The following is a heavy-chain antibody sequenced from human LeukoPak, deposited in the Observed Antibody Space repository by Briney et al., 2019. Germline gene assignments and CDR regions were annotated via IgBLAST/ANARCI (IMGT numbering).Heavy chain of an antibody. CDR1: GCTFTKYD. V-gene: IGHV1-8*01. D-gene: IGHD3-16*01. Sequence: AAVKVSCKASGCTFTKYDIDWVGQAAARGRDWVGWMNPNSGETGYVEKFQGRVTMTRDTSMNTAYMELRSLRSEDTAVYYCTRSGFGGGVHFDYWGQGTPVTVSS. CDR2: MNPNSGET. J-gene: IGHJ4*02. CDR3: TRSGFGGGVHFDY.